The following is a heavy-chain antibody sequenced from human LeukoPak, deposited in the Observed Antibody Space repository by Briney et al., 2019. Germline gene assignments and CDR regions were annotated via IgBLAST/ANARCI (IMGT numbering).Heavy chain of an antibody. J-gene: IGHJ4*02. CDR1: GGSISGYY. V-gene: IGHV4-59*01. Sequence: SETLSLTCTVSGGSISGYYWSWIRQPPGEGLEWIGYIYYSGTTDYSPSLRSRVTMSVDTSKSQFSLKLSSVTAADTAVYYCARDASSGGSAFDYWGQGTLVTVSS. CDR3: ARDASSGGSAFDY. CDR2: IYYSGTT. D-gene: IGHD2-15*01.